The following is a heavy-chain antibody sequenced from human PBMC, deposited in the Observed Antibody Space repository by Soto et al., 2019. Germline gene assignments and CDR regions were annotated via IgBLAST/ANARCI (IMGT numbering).Heavy chain of an antibody. D-gene: IGHD3-22*01. J-gene: IGHJ4*02. Sequence: QVQLVESGGGVVQPGRSLRLSCAASGFTFSSYGMHWVRQAPGKGLEWVAVIWYDGSNKYYADSVKGRFTISRDNSKNTLYLQMSSLRAEDTAVYYCARDLYYDNDYWGQGTLVTVSS. V-gene: IGHV3-33*01. CDR3: ARDLYYDNDY. CDR1: GFTFSSYG. CDR2: IWYDGSNK.